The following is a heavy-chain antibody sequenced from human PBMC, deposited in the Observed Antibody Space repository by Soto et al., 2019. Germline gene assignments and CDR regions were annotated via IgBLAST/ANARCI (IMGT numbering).Heavy chain of an antibody. CDR1: GGSVSSYY. J-gene: IGHJ6*02. CDR2: IYYSGST. Sequence: SETLSLTCTVSGGSVSSYYWSWIRQPPGKGLEWIGYIYYSGSTNYNPSLKSRVTISVDTSKNQFSLKLSSVTAADTAVYYCARDHIVLVPAAMPYYYYYGMDVWGQGTTVT. V-gene: IGHV4-59*02. D-gene: IGHD2-2*01. CDR3: ARDHIVLVPAAMPYYYYYGMDV.